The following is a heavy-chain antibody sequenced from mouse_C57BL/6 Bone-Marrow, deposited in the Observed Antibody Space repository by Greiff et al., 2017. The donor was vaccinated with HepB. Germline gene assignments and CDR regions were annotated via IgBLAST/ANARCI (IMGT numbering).Heavy chain of an antibody. V-gene: IGHV1-15*01. CDR1: GYTFTDYE. Sequence: QVQLQQSGAELVRPGASVTLSCKASGYTFTDYEMHWVKQTPVHGLEWIGAIDPETGGTAYNQKFKGKAILTADKSSSTAYMELRSLTSEDSAVYYCTRRTSRDSSGSFDYWGQGTTLTVSS. J-gene: IGHJ2*01. D-gene: IGHD3-2*02. CDR2: IDPETGGT. CDR3: TRRTSRDSSGSFDY.